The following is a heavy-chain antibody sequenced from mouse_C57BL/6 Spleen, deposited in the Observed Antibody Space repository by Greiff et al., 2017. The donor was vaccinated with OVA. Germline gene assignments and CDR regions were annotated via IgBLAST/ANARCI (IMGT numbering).Heavy chain of an antibody. J-gene: IGHJ4*01. CDR2: IYPGSGNT. V-gene: IGHV1-76*01. CDR1: GYTFTDYY. D-gene: IGHD2-4*01. CDR3: ARAHYDYGYAMDY. Sequence: ESGAELVRPGASVKLSCKASGYTFTDYYINWVKQRPGQGLEWIARIYPGSGNTYYNEKFKGKATLTAEKSSSTAYMQLSSLTSEDSAVYFCARAHYDYGYAMDYWGQGTSVTVSS.